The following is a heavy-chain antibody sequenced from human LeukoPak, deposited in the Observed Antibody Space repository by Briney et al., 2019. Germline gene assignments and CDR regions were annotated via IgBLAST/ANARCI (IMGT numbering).Heavy chain of an antibody. CDR1: GFTFSRYW. J-gene: IGHJ3*02. V-gene: IGHV3-74*01. CDR3: ARGSGSYSLSALDI. CDR2: TNTDGSST. Sequence: GGSLRLSCAASGFTFSRYWMYPVRHAPGKGLVWVSRTNTDGSSTNYADSVRGRFTISRDNVKNTLYLQMNSLRAEDTAVYYCARGSGSYSLSALDIWGQGTMVTVSS. D-gene: IGHD1-26*01.